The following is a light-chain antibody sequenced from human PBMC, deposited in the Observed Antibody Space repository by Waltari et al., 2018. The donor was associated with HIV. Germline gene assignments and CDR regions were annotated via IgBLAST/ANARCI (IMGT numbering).Light chain of an antibody. CDR1: SAGYD. CDR2: RNS. J-gene: IGLJ2*01. V-gene: IGLV1-40*01. CDR3: QSYDSSLSSSV. Sequence: QSDLTQPPSVSGAPGQRVTISCSGVSAGYDVHWYQQLPGTAPKRLIYRNSNRPSGVPDRFSGSKSGPLASLAITGLQAEDEADYYCQSYDSSLSSSVFGGGTRLTVL.